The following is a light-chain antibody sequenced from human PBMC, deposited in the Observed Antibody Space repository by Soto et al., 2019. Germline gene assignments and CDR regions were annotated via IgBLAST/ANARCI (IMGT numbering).Light chain of an antibody. CDR2: GAS. V-gene: IGKV3-20*01. CDR1: QSVSSSY. J-gene: IGKJ4*01. Sequence: EVFLTQSPGTLSLSRWEIATLSWRASQSVSSSYLAWYQQKPGQAPRLLIYGASSRATGIPDRFSGSGSGTDFTLTISRLEPEDFAVYYCQQYGSSPLTFGGGTKVDI. CDR3: QQYGSSPLT.